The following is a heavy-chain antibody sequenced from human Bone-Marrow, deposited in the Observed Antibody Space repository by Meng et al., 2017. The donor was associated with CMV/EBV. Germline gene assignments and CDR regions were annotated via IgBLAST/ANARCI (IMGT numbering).Heavy chain of an antibody. CDR2: IIPIFGTA. CDR1: GGTFSSYA. Sequence: SVKVSCKASGGTFSSYAISWVRQAPGQGLEWMGGIIPIFGTANYAQKFQGRVTITTDESTSTAYMELSSLRSEDTAVYYCAREYQPPSPPTFDPWGQGPRSPSPQ. CDR3: AREYQPPSPPTFDP. J-gene: IGHJ5*02. V-gene: IGHV1-69*05. D-gene: IGHD2-2*01.